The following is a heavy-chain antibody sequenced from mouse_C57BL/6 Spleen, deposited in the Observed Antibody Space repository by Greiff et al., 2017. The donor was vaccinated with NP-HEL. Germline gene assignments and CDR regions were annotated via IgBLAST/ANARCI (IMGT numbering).Heavy chain of an antibody. V-gene: IGHV5-4*03. D-gene: IGHD1-1*01. CDR2: ISDGGSYT. CDR1: GFTFSSYA. J-gene: IGHJ2*01. Sequence: EVMLVESGGGLVKPGGSLKLSCAASGFTFSSYAMSWVRQTPEKRLEWVATISDGGSYTYYPDNVKGRFTISRDNAKNNLYLQMSHLKSEDTAMYYCARVTDYYGSSHFDYWGQGTTLTVSS. CDR3: ARVTDYYGSSHFDY.